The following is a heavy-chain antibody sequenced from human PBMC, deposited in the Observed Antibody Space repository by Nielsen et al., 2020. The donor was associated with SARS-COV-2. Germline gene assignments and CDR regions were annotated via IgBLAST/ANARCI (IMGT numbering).Heavy chain of an antibody. D-gene: IGHD6-19*01. CDR3: ANEQWLVPAAY. J-gene: IGHJ4*02. CDR2: IKQDGSEK. V-gene: IGHV3-7*01. CDR1: GFTFSSYW. Sequence: GESLKISCAASGFTFSSYWMSWVRQAPGKGLEWVANIKQDGSEKYYVDSVKGRFTISRDNSKNTLYLQMNSLRADDTAVYFCANEQWLVPAAYWGQGTLVTVSS.